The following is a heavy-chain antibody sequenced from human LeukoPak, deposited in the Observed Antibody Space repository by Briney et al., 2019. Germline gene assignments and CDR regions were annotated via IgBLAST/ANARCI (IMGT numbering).Heavy chain of an antibody. CDR3: AKDTGDYGDYSFDY. V-gene: IGHV3-23*01. CDR2: ISGSGGST. J-gene: IGHJ4*02. Sequence: GGSLRLSCAASGFTFSSYAMSWVRQAPGKGLEWVSAISGSGGSTYYADSVKGRFTISRDNSKNTLYLQMNSLRAEDTVVYYCAKDTGDYGDYSFDYWGQGTLVTVSS. D-gene: IGHD4-17*01. CDR1: GFTFSSYA.